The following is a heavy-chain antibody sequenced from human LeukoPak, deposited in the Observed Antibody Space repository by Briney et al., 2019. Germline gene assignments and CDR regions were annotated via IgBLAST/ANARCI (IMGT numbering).Heavy chain of an antibody. V-gene: IGHV4-4*07. CDR2: IYTSGST. J-gene: IGHJ6*03. D-gene: IGHD3-22*01. Sequence: SETLSLTCTVSGGSISSYYWSWIRQPAGKGLEWIGRIYTSGSTNYNPSLKSRVTMSVDTSKNHFSLKLSSVTAADTAVYYCAREYYYDSSGYYYYYYMDVWGKGTTVTVSS. CDR1: GGSISSYY. CDR3: AREYYYDSSGYYYYYYMDV.